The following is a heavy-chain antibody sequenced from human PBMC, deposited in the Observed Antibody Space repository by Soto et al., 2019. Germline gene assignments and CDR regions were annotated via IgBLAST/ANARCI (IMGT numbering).Heavy chain of an antibody. CDR1: GFTFSSYW. D-gene: IGHD5-12*01. CDR2: IKQDGSEK. V-gene: IGHV3-7*01. CDR3: AREESGYPPYYYYYMDV. J-gene: IGHJ6*03. Sequence: GGSLRLSCAASGFTFSSYWMSWVRQAPGKGLEWVANIKQDGSEKYYVDSVKGRFTISRDNAKNSLYLQMNSLRAEDTAVYYCAREESGYPPYYYYYMDVWGKGTTVTVSS.